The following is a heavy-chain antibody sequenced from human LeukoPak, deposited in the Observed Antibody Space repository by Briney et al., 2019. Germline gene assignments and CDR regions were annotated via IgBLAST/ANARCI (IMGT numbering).Heavy chain of an antibody. CDR1: GFTFSNYG. J-gene: IGHJ4*02. CDR3: AKGTGTTYYDILAGYSNFDY. Sequence: GRSLRLSCAASGFTFSNYGMRWVRQAPGKGLEWVAIIWYEGSNKYYADSVKGRFTISRDNSKDTLFLQMNSLRAEDTAVYYCAKGTGTTYYDILAGYSNFDYWGQGTLVTVSS. V-gene: IGHV3-33*06. D-gene: IGHD3-9*01. CDR2: IWYEGSNK.